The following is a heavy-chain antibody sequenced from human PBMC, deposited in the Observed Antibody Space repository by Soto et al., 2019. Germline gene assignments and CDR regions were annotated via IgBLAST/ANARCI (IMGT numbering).Heavy chain of an antibody. D-gene: IGHD1-26*01. V-gene: IGHV4-4*02. CDR2: IYHSGST. J-gene: IGHJ6*02. Sequence: PSETLSLTCAVSGGSISSSNWWSWVRQPPGKGLEWIGEIYHSGSTNYNPSLKSRVTISVDKSKNQFSLKLSSVTAADTAVYYCARDRESDYYNGMDVWGQGTTVTVSS. CDR1: GGSISSSNW. CDR3: ARDRESDYYNGMDV.